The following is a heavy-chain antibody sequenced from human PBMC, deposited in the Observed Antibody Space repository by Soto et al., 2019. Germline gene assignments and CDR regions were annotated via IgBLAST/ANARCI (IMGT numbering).Heavy chain of an antibody. Sequence: QVQLVQSGAEVKKPGASVAVSCKASGYTFTGYYLHWVRQAPGQGLEWMGWINPNSGDTDSAQKFQGRVTLTSDTSISTAYMKLSRLRSDDTAIYYCTRGPQQYGDYGEYFHHWGQGTLVTVSS. J-gene: IGHJ1*01. CDR3: TRGPQQYGDYGEYFHH. D-gene: IGHD4-17*01. V-gene: IGHV1-2*02. CDR1: GYTFTGYY. CDR2: INPNSGDT.